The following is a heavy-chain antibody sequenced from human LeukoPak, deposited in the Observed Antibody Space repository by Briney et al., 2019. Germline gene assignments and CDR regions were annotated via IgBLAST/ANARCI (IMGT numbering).Heavy chain of an antibody. D-gene: IGHD1-26*01. CDR3: ARSSGTVGATTFDY. CDR1: GFTFSRFS. J-gene: IGHJ4*02. Sequence: GGSLRLSCAASGFTFSRFSMHWVRQAPGKGLEYISAISSDGGGTYYANSVKGRFSISRDNSKNTLYLQMGSLRAEDMAVYYCARSSGTVGATTFDYWGQGTLVTVSP. CDR2: ISSDGGGT. V-gene: IGHV3-64*01.